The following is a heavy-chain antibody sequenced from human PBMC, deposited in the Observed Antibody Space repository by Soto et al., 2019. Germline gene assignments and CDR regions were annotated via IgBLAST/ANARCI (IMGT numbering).Heavy chain of an antibody. D-gene: IGHD3-16*02. CDR2: IYYSGST. Sequence: SETLSLTCTVSGGSILNGGHYWTWIRQHPGKGLEWIGYIYYSGSTYYNPSLKSRVTISVDTSKNQFSLKLSSVTAADTAVYYCARDRWVWGSYRPVYYYYGMDVWGQGTTVTVSS. V-gene: IGHV4-31*03. CDR1: GGSILNGGHY. CDR3: ARDRWVWGSYRPVYYYYGMDV. J-gene: IGHJ6*02.